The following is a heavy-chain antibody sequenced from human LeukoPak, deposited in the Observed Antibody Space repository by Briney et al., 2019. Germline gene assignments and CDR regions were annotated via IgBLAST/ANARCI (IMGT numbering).Heavy chain of an antibody. D-gene: IGHD6-19*01. Sequence: PGRSLRLSCAASGLTFRSYGMHWVRQAPGKGLEWVAVIWHDGSNKYYADSVKGRFTISRDNSKNTLYLQMDSLRVEDTAVYYCAATGGVAVAGSPFDYWGQGTLSPSPQ. V-gene: IGHV3-33*01. CDR2: IWHDGSNK. J-gene: IGHJ4*02. CDR1: GLTFRSYG. CDR3: AATGGVAVAGSPFDY.